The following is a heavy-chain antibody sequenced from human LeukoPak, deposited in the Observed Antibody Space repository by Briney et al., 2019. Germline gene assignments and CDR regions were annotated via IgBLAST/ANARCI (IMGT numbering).Heavy chain of an antibody. D-gene: IGHD2-2*02. CDR3: ARSRYCSSTSCYNTRYGMDV. J-gene: IGHJ6*04. Sequence: ASVKVSCKASGYTFTRYYMHWVRQAPGQGLEWMGIINPSGGSTSYAQKFQGRVTMTRDTSTSTVYMELSSLRSEDTAVYYCARSRYCSSTSCYNTRYGMDVWGKGPTVTVSS. V-gene: IGHV1-46*01. CDR2: INPSGGST. CDR1: GYTFTRYY.